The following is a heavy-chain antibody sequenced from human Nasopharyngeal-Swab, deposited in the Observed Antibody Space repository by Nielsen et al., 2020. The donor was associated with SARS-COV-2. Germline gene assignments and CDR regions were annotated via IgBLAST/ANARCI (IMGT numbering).Heavy chain of an antibody. CDR2: INHSGST. Sequence: SETLSLTCAVYGGSFSGYYWSWIRQPPGKGLEWIGEINHSGSTNYNPSLKSRVTISVDTSKSQFSLKLSSVTAADTAVYYCARHTANTEDWGQGTLVTVSS. V-gene: IGHV4-34*01. J-gene: IGHJ4*02. CDR1: GGSFSGYY. CDR3: ARHTANTED. D-gene: IGHD5-18*01.